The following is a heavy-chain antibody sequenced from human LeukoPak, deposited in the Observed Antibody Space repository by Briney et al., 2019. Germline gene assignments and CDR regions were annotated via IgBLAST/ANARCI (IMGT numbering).Heavy chain of an antibody. CDR3: ARVQKASYNWFDP. D-gene: IGHD6-6*01. V-gene: IGHV1-2*02. CDR1: GNNLGGFS. CDR2: INPKSGGT. Sequence: ASVKVSCKTSGNNLGGFSIHWVRQAPGQGLEWMGWINPKSGGTSYGQPFQGRVTMTRDTSISTAYLELTSLTSVDTAMYYCARVQKASYNWFDPWGQGTMVTVSS. J-gene: IGHJ5*02.